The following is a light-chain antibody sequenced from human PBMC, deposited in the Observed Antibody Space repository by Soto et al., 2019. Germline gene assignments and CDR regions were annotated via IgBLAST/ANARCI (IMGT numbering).Light chain of an antibody. J-gene: IGKJ4*01. CDR3: HQHNNWPLT. CDR1: QNVNNY. V-gene: IGKV3-15*01. Sequence: EIVMTQSPATLSVSPGERATLSCRASQNVNNYLAWYQQKPGQAPRLLIYAASTRATGIPARFSGSGSGTEFTLTISSLQSEDFAVYYCHQHNNWPLTFVGGTKVEIK. CDR2: AAS.